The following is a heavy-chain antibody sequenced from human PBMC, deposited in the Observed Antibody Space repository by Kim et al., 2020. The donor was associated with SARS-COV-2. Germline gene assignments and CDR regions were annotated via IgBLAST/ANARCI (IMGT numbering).Heavy chain of an antibody. Sequence: SETLSLTCTVSGGSISSYYWSWIRQPPGKGLEWIGYIYYSGSTNYNPSLKSRVTISVDTSKNQFSLKLSSVTAADTAVYYCARDGDILTGYYSSGGGDYYGMDVWGQGTTVTVSS. D-gene: IGHD3-9*01. CDR2: IYYSGST. CDR1: GGSISSYY. CDR3: ARDGDILTGYYSSGGGDYYGMDV. J-gene: IGHJ6*02. V-gene: IGHV4-59*01.